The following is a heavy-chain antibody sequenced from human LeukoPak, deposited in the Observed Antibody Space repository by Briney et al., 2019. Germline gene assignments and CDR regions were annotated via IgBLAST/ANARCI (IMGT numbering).Heavy chain of an antibody. V-gene: IGHV4-39*07. Sequence: SETLSLTCTVSGGSISSSSYYWGWIRQPPGKGLEWIGSIYYSGSTYYNPSLKSRVTISVDTSKNQFSLKLSSVTAADTAVYYCARVVDNRNVAVFDYWGQGTLVTVSS. CDR3: ARVVDNRNVAVFDY. J-gene: IGHJ4*02. D-gene: IGHD1-14*01. CDR2: IYYSGST. CDR1: GGSISSSSYY.